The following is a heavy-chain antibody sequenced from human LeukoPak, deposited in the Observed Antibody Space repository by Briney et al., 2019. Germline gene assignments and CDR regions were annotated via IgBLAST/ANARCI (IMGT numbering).Heavy chain of an antibody. Sequence: GASVKVSCKASGYTFTGYYMHWVRQAPGQGLEWVGWINPDSGGTNYAQKFQGRVTMTRDTSIRTAYMELSRLRSDDTAVYYCARGLRFLEWENYYMDVWGKGTTVTVSS. J-gene: IGHJ6*03. D-gene: IGHD3-3*01. V-gene: IGHV1-2*02. CDR1: GYTFTGYY. CDR2: INPDSGGT. CDR3: ARGLRFLEWENYYMDV.